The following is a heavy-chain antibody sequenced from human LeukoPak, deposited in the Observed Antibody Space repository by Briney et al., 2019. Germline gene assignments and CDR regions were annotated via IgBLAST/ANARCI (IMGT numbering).Heavy chain of an antibody. CDR3: ARTDNSGYHDY. J-gene: IGHJ4*02. CDR1: GGSISNNH. D-gene: IGHD3-22*01. CDR2: IYYSGST. Sequence: SETLSLTCTVSGGSISNNHWSWIRQPPGKGLEWIGYIYYSGSTNYNPSLKSRVTISVDTSKNQFSLKLSSVTAADTAVYYCARTDNSGYHDYWGQGILVTVSS. V-gene: IGHV4-59*01.